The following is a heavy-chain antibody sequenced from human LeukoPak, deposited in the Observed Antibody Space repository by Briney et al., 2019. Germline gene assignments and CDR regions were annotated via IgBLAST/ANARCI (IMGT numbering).Heavy chain of an antibody. CDR2: IYYSGST. Sequence: SETPSLTCTVSGGSISSSSYYWGWIRQPPGKGLEWIGSIYYSGSTYYNPSLKSRVTISVDTSKNQFSLKLSSVTAADTAVYYCARARRVGATSNFDYWGQGTLVTVSS. J-gene: IGHJ4*02. CDR3: ARARRVGATSNFDY. CDR1: GGSISSSSYY. V-gene: IGHV4-39*01. D-gene: IGHD1-26*01.